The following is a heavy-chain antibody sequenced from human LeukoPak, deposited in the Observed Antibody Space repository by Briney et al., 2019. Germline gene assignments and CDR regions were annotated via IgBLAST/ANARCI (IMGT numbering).Heavy chain of an antibody. D-gene: IGHD4-23*01. CDR2: IIPIFGTA. J-gene: IGHJ4*02. V-gene: IGHV1-69*13. CDR1: GGTFSSYA. CDR3: AREVDDYGGNSFDY. Sequence: SVKVSCKASGGTFSSYAISWVRQAPGQGLEWMGGIIPIFGTANFAQKFQGRVTITADESTSTAYMELSSLRSEDTAVYYCAREVDDYGGNSFDYWGQGTLVTVSS.